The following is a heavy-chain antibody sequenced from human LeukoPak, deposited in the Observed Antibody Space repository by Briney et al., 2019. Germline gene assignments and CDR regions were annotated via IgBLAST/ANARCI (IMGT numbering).Heavy chain of an antibody. J-gene: IGHJ5*02. CDR1: GFTFSSYS. CDR3: AKDLTRIVVVPAAMWS. V-gene: IGHV3-23*01. Sequence: GGSLRLSCAASGFTFSSYSMNWVRQAPGKGLEWVSAISGSGGSTYYADSVKGRFTISRDNSKNTLYLQMNSLRAEDTAVYYCAKDLTRIVVVPAAMWSWGQGTLVTVSS. CDR2: ISGSGGST. D-gene: IGHD2-2*01.